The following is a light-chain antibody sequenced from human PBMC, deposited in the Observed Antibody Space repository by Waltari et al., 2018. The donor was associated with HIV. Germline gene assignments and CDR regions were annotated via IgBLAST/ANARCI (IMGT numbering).Light chain of an antibody. V-gene: IGKV3-20*01. CDR3: QQYGGSSFT. Sequence: EIVLTQSPGTLSLSPGARATPSCRASQSVSNNYLAWYQQKPGQAPRLLIDGASSRATGIPDRFSGSGSGTDFTLTISRLEPEDFAVYYCQQYGGSSFTFGPGTKVDIK. CDR2: GAS. J-gene: IGKJ3*01. CDR1: QSVSNNY.